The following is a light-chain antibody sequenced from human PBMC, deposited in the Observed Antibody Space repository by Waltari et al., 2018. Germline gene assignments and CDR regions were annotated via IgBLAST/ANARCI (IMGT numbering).Light chain of an antibody. CDR1: QHINMN. V-gene: IGKV3-15*01. CDR3: QQYNDWPPWT. Sequence: EIVLTQSPATLSLSPGETATLSCRASQHINMNLAWYQQKPGQAPSLRFYGASTRESGVPARFSGSWSGTEFTLTISSLQSEDFGVYYCQQYNDWPPWTFGQGTKVEV. J-gene: IGKJ1*01. CDR2: GAS.